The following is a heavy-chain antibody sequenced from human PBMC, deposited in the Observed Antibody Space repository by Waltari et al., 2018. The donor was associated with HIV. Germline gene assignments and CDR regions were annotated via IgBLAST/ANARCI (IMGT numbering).Heavy chain of an antibody. D-gene: IGHD3-3*01. V-gene: IGHV3-23*01. CDR3: ARLDFWLKYYFDY. CDR2: LNGGGFGT. Sequence: EVHLLESGGGLVQPGGSLRLSCAASGFTFSTFAMSWVRQAPGKGMELFLGLNGGGFGTYDADSVKGRFTISRNNSKNTLFLEMNSLRAEDTAVYYCARLDFWLKYYFDYWGQGTLVTVSS. CDR1: GFTFSTFA. J-gene: IGHJ4*02.